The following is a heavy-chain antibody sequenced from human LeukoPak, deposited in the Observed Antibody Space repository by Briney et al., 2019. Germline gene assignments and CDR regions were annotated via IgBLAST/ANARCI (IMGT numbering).Heavy chain of an antibody. Sequence: GGSLRLSCAASGFTFSSYWMSWVRQAPGKGLEWVANINQDGSEKYVDSVKGRFTISRDNAKNTLYLQMNSLRAEDTAVYYCTNSQWELPLDYWGQGTLVTVSS. CDR1: GFTFSSYW. V-gene: IGHV3-7*01. J-gene: IGHJ4*02. CDR2: INQDGSEK. D-gene: IGHD1-26*01. CDR3: TNSQWELPLDY.